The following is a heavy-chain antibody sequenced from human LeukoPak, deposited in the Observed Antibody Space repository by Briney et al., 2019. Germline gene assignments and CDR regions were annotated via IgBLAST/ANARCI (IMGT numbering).Heavy chain of an antibody. V-gene: IGHV4-39*01. J-gene: IGHJ5*02. CDR2: IYYSGST. CDR3: ARYRGDGYNLNWFDP. D-gene: IGHD5-24*01. CDR1: GGSISSSSYY. Sequence: PSETLSLTCTDSGGSISSSSYYWGWIRQPPGKGLEWIGSIYYSGSTYYNPSLKSRVTISVDTSKNQFSLKLSSVAAADTAVYYCARYRGDGYNLNWFDPWGQGTLITVSS.